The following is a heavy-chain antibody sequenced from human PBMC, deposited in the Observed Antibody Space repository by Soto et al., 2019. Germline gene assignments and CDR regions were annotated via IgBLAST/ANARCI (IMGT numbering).Heavy chain of an antibody. J-gene: IGHJ4*02. CDR3: ARAIAGGYGHTTLDY. V-gene: IGHV1-18*01. Sequence: QVQLAQSGAEVKKPGASVKVSCKASGYTFIKYGISWVRQAPGQGLEWMGWIYAYNGNTEYAQKVQGRVTMTTDTSTSTGYMELRSLRYDDTAVYYCARAIAGGYGHTTLDYWGQGTLVTVSS. CDR2: IYAYNGNT. CDR1: GYTFIKYG. D-gene: IGHD5-18*01.